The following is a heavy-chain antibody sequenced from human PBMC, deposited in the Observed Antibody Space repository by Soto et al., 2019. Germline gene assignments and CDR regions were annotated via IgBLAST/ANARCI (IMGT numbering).Heavy chain of an antibody. Sequence: QVQLVESGGGVVQPGRSLRLSCAASGFTFSSYGMHWVRQAPGKGLEWVAVISYDGSNKYYADSVKGRLTISRDNSKNSLYLQMNSLRAEDTAVYYCAKDHYDFWSGYYGIDYWGQVTLVTVSS. D-gene: IGHD3-3*01. CDR3: AKDHYDFWSGYYGIDY. J-gene: IGHJ4*02. CDR1: GFTFSSYG. V-gene: IGHV3-30*18. CDR2: ISYDGSNK.